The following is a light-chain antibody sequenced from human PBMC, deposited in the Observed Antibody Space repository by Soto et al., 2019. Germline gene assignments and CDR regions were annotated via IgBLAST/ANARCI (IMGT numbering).Light chain of an antibody. J-gene: IGKJ1*01. CDR3: MQALQTPWT. CDR2: LGS. CDR1: QSLLHSNGFNY. V-gene: IGKV2-28*01. Sequence: DTVMTQSPLSLPVTPGEPASISCRPSQSLLHSNGFNYLDWYLQKPGQSPQLLIYLGSNRASGVPDRFTGSGSGTDFTLKISRVEAEDVGVYYCMQALQTPWTFGQGTKVEIK.